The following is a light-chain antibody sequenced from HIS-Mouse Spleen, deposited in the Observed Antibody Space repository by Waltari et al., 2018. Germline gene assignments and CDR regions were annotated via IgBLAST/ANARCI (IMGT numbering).Light chain of an antibody. Sequence: QSALTQPASVSGSPGQSITISCPVTSSDVGGYNYVSWYQQHPGKAPKLMIYEVSNRPSGVSNRFSGSKSGNTASLTISGLQAEDEADYYCSSYTSSSPYVVFGGGTKLTVL. CDR1: SSDVGGYNY. CDR2: EVS. J-gene: IGLJ2*01. CDR3: SSYTSSSPYVV. V-gene: IGLV2-14*01.